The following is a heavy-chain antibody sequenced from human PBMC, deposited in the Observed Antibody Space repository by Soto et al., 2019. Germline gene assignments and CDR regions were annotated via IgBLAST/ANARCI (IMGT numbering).Heavy chain of an antibody. CDR1: GGSFSGYY. CDR2: INHSGST. D-gene: IGHD6-6*01. Sequence: SETLSLTCAVYGGSFSGYYWSWIRQPPGKGLEWIGEINHSGSTNYNPSLKSRVTISVDTSKNQFSLKLSSVTAADTAVYYCARGSGTAARQRGDSEWDVWGKGTTVTVSS. CDR3: ARGSGTAARQRGDSEWDV. J-gene: IGHJ6*04. V-gene: IGHV4-34*01.